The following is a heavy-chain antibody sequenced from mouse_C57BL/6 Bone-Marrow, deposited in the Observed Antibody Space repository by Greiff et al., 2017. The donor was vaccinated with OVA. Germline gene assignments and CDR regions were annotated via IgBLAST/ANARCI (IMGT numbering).Heavy chain of an antibody. V-gene: IGHV5-17*01. D-gene: IGHD1-1*01. CDR2: ISSGSSTI. CDR3: ASTHYYGSSYVPYAMDY. J-gene: IGHJ4*01. Sequence: EVHLVESGGGLVKPGGSLKLSCAASGFTFSDYGMHWVRQAPEKGLEWVAYISSGSSTIYYAATVKGRFTISRDNAKNTLFLQMTSLRSEDTAMYYCASTHYYGSSYVPYAMDYWGQGTSVTVSS. CDR1: GFTFSDYG.